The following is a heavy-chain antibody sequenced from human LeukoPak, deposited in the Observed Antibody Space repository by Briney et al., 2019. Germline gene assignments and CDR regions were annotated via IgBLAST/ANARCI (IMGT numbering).Heavy chain of an antibody. CDR1: GFTFSSYE. CDR3: ARRTGTTISWFDP. Sequence: GGSLRLSCAASGFTFSSYEMNWVRQAPGKGLEWVSYISSSGSTIYYADSVKGRFTISRDNAKNSLYLQMNSLRAEDTAVYYCARRTGTTISWFDPWGQGTLATVSS. J-gene: IGHJ5*02. CDR2: ISSSGSTI. V-gene: IGHV3-48*03. D-gene: IGHD1-7*01.